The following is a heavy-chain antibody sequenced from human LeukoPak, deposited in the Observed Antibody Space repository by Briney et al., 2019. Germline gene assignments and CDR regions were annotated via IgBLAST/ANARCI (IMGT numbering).Heavy chain of an antibody. D-gene: IGHD2-15*01. J-gene: IGHJ4*02. CDR3: ARDFSVLVAARYLDY. Sequence: GGSLRLSCAASGFTFSSYGMHWVRQAPGKVLEWVAFIRYDGSNKYYADSVKGRFTISRDNSKNTLYLQMNSLRAEDTAVYYCARDFSVLVAARYLDYWGQGTLVTVSS. CDR2: IRYDGSNK. V-gene: IGHV3-30*02. CDR1: GFTFSSYG.